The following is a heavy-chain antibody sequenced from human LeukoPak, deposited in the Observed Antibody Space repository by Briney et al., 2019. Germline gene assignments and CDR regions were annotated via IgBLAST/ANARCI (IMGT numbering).Heavy chain of an antibody. CDR2: INPNSGDT. Sequence: ASVKVSCKASGYTFTGYYMHWVRQAPGQGLEWMGWINPNSGDTNYAQKFQGRVTMTRDTSISTAYMELSRLRSDDTAVYYCARAPARNSPADYWGQGTLVTVSS. CDR3: ARAPARNSPADY. V-gene: IGHV1-2*02. J-gene: IGHJ4*02. CDR1: GYTFTGYY. D-gene: IGHD6-25*01.